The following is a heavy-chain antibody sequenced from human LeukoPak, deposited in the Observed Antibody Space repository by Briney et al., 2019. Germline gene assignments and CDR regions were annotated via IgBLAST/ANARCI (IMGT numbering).Heavy chain of an antibody. CDR2: IIPIFGTA. CDR1: GGTFSSYA. CDR3: AREDRVKWLVKFDAFDI. J-gene: IGHJ3*02. V-gene: IGHV1-69*06. Sequence: GASVKVSCKASGGTFSSYAISWVRQAPGQGLEWMGGIIPIFGTANYAQKFQGRVTITADKSTSTAYMELSSLRSEDTAVYYCAREDRVKWLVKFDAFDIWGQGTMVTVSS. D-gene: IGHD6-19*01.